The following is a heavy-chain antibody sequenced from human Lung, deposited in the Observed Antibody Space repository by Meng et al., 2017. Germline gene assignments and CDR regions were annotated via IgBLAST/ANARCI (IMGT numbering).Heavy chain of an antibody. Sequence: QGPVQRPVPGLVKPSATLALTCSVSGGSLSISNWWSWVRQPPGKGLEWIGEIYHSGSTNYNPSLKSRVTISVDKSKNQFSLKLSSVTAADTAVYYCARHSTIFGVVIVAFDIWGQGTMVTVSS. CDR1: GGSLSISNW. CDR3: ARHSTIFGVVIVAFDI. V-gene: IGHV4-4*02. CDR2: IYHSGST. J-gene: IGHJ3*02. D-gene: IGHD3-3*01.